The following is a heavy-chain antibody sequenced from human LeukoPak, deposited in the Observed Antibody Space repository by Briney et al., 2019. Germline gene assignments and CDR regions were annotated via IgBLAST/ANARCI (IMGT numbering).Heavy chain of an antibody. CDR1: GFTFSDYY. CDR2: ISSSGSTI. CDR3: AKKSGVGYYYDSSGYYLDY. D-gene: IGHD3-22*01. J-gene: IGHJ4*02. Sequence: GGSLRLSCAASGFTFSDYYMSWIRQAPGKGLEWVSYISSSGSTIYYADSVKGRFTISRDNAKNSLYLQMNSLRAEDTAVYYCAKKSGVGYYYDSSGYYLDYWGQGTLVTVSS. V-gene: IGHV3-11*01.